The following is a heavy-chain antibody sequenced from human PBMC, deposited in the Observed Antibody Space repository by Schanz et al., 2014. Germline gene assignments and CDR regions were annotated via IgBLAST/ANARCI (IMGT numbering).Heavy chain of an antibody. D-gene: IGHD1-26*01. CDR1: GASISFYD. Sequence: QVQLQESGPGLVKPSETLSLTCTVSGASISFYDWNWIRQSPGKGLEWIGYIYHSGSPIYNPSLQSRVTIPIDTPKTHSPLKRESVTAADTAMYFCARQGDVYRLDYWGQGTLVTVTS. CDR2: IYHSGSP. J-gene: IGHJ4*02. V-gene: IGHV4-59*08. CDR3: ARQGDVYRLDY.